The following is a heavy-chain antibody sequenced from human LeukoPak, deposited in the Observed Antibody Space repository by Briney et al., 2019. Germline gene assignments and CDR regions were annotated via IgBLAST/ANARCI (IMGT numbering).Heavy chain of an antibody. V-gene: IGHV1-3*01. CDR3: ARMRGRLAFDY. D-gene: IGHD3-10*01. J-gene: IGHJ4*02. CDR1: GYTFTSYA. CDR2: INAGNGNT. Sequence: ASVKVSCKASGYTFTSYAMHWVLQAPGQRLEWMGWINAGNGNTKYSQKFQGRVTIARDTSASTAYMELSSLRSEDTAVYYCARMRGRLAFDYWGQGTLVTVSS.